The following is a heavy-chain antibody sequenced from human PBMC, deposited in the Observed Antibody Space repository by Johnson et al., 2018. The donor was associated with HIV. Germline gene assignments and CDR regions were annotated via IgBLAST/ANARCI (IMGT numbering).Heavy chain of an antibody. CDR1: GFTFNKYW. CDR2: ISYDGSNK. J-gene: IGHJ3*02. CDR3: AKGDLDCTDDFCYVDAFDM. D-gene: IGHD3/OR15-3a*01. Sequence: QVQLVESGGGLVQPGGSLRLSCAASGFTFNKYWMSWVRQAPGKGLEWVAVISYDGSNKYYADSVKGRFIISRDNSKNTLYLQMNSLRSEDTGVFYCAKGDLDCTDDFCYVDAFDMWGQGTMVTVSS. V-gene: IGHV3-30*18.